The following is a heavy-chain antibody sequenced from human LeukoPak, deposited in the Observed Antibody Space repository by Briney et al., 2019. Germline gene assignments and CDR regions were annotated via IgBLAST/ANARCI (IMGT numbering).Heavy chain of an antibody. CDR3: ARVGGISSWSYWYFEL. CDR2: ISSSGSNI. D-gene: IGHD6-13*01. V-gene: IGHV3-11*01. CDR1: GFTFSDYY. J-gene: IGHJ2*01. Sequence: GGSLRLSCAASGFTFSDYYMRWIRQAPGRGLEWVSYISSSGSNIFYADSVKRRSTISRDKAKNSLYLEMNSLRAEATAVYYCARVGGISSWSYWYFELWGGGTLFSVS.